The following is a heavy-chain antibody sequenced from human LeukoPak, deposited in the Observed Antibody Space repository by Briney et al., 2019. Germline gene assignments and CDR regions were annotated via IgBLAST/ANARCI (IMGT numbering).Heavy chain of an antibody. CDR3: ARGSKGYGYGYRGGYYDYYYMDV. CDR2: ISSSGSTI. J-gene: IGHJ6*03. D-gene: IGHD5-18*01. Sequence: GGSLRLSCAASGFTFSSYEMNWVRQAPGKGLEWVSYISSSGSTIYYADSVKGRFTISRDNAKNSLYLQMNSLRAEDAAVYYCARGSKGYGYGYRGGYYDYYYMDVWGKGTTVTVSS. CDR1: GFTFSSYE. V-gene: IGHV3-48*03.